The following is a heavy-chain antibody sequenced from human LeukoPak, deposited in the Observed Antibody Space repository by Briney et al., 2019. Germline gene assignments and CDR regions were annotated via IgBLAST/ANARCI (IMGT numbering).Heavy chain of an antibody. Sequence: PGGSLRLSCAASGFPFSSYAMTWVRQAPGKGLEWVSSISGDGATTYHADSVKGRFTISRDNAKNTVYLEISILGAEDTAVYYCTTRPTGWHNWNSVSQVDDYWGQGTLVTVSS. CDR2: ISGDGATT. D-gene: IGHD1-7*01. V-gene: IGHV3-23*01. J-gene: IGHJ4*02. CDR3: TTRPTGWHNWNSVSQVDDY. CDR1: GFPFSSYA.